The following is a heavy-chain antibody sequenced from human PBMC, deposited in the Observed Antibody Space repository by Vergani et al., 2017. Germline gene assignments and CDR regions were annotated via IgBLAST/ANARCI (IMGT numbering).Heavy chain of an antibody. J-gene: IGHJ4*02. CDR2: ISYDGSNK. Sequence: VQLVESGGGLVKPGGSLRLSCAASGFTFSSYSMNWVRQAPGKGLEWVAVISYDGSNKYYADSVKGRFTISRDNSKNTLYLQMNSLRAEDTAVYYCARAIPLYDSSCGYWGQGTLVTVSS. D-gene: IGHD3-22*01. V-gene: IGHV3-30*03. CDR3: ARAIPLYDSSCGY. CDR1: GFTFSSYS.